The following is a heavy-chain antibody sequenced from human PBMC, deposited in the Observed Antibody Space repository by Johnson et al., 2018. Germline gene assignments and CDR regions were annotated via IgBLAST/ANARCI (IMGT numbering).Heavy chain of an antibody. CDR1: GFTFSSYS. Sequence: VQLVESGGGLVNPGGSLRLSCAASGFTFSSYSMNWVRQAPGKGLEWVSSISRSRSYIYYADSVKGRVTLSRDNAKNSLYLHMNSMRAEDTAVYYCARGRWTYGSVDAFDIWGQGTMVTVSS. J-gene: IGHJ3*02. CDR3: ARGRWTYGSVDAFDI. CDR2: ISRSRSYI. D-gene: IGHD2-15*01. V-gene: IGHV3-21*01.